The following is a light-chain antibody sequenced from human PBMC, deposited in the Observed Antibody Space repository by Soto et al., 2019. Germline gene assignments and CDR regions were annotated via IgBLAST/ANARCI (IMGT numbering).Light chain of an antibody. CDR2: AAY. CDR1: QSISSY. Sequence: DIQMTQSPSSLSASVGDRVTITCRASQSISSYLHWYQQRPGKAPQLRIYAAYSLQSGVPSRFSGSGSGTEFTLTISSLQSEDFATYYCQQSYSFPLTFGGGTKVEIK. CDR3: QQSYSFPLT. J-gene: IGKJ4*01. V-gene: IGKV1-39*01.